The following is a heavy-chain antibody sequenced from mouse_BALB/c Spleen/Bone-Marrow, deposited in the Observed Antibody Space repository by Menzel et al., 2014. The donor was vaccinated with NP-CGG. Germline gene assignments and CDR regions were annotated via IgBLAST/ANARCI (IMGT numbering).Heavy chain of an antibody. CDR1: GFTFSDYY. Sequence: EVQGVESGGGLVKPGGSLKLSCATSGFTFSDYYMYWVRQTPEKRLEWVAYISNGGGSTYYPDTVKGRFTISRDNAKNTLYLQMSRLKSEDTAMYYCARLYGYFDYWGQGTSLTVSS. D-gene: IGHD1-1*01. CDR2: ISNGGGST. V-gene: IGHV5-12*02. CDR3: ARLYGYFDY. J-gene: IGHJ2*03.